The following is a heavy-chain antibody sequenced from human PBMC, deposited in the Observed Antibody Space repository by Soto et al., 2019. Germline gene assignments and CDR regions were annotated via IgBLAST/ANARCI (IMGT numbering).Heavy chain of an antibody. V-gene: IGHV4-30-2*06. Sequence: SETLSLTCTVSGASISYGGFSWSWIRQSPGKGLEWIGYISHLENTYLHPSFKSRLTMSIDRTRNQFSLKLSSVTAADMAVYFCARGGGYDSFDYWGQGVLVTVSS. J-gene: IGHJ4*02. CDR1: GASISYGGFS. CDR2: ISHLENT. CDR3: ARGGGYDSFDY. D-gene: IGHD5-12*01.